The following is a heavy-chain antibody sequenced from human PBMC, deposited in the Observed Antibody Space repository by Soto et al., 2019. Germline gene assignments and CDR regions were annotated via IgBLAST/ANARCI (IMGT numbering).Heavy chain of an antibody. D-gene: IGHD2-21*02. J-gene: IGHJ6*02. CDR2: IYYSGST. CDR3: ARDLWGYCGTDCYPLDV. V-gene: IGHV4-59*01. CDR1: GGSISSYY. Sequence: SETLSLTCTVSGGSISSYYWSWIRQPPGKGLEWIGYIYYSGSTNYNPSLKSRVTISVDTSKNQFSLKLNSVTAADTAVYYCARDLWGYCGTDCYPLDVWGQVTTVTVS.